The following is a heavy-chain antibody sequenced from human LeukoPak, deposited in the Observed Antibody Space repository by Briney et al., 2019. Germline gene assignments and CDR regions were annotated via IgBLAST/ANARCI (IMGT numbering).Heavy chain of an antibody. CDR2: INWNGGST. V-gene: IGHV3-20*04. CDR3: ARENTVVPAARDFDY. Sequence: GGSLRLSCAASGFTFDDYGMSWVRQAPGKGLEWVSGINWNGGSTGYADSVKGRFTISRDNAKNSLYLQMNSLRAEDTALYYRARENTVVPAARDFDYWGQGTLVTVSS. CDR1: GFTFDDYG. J-gene: IGHJ4*02. D-gene: IGHD2-2*01.